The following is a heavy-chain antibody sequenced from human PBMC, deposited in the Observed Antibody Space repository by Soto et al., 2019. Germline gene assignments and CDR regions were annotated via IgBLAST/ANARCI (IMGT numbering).Heavy chain of an antibody. Sequence: QVQLVQSGAEVKKPGSSVKVSCKASGGTFSNYAINWVRQAPGQGLEWMGGFIHIFDAANYAQNFRGRVTITADEATSTAYMELSGLRSEDTAMYYCARKAESYGLDLWGQGTLVTVS. V-gene: IGHV1-69*01. CDR3: ARKAESYGLDL. CDR1: GGTFSNYA. J-gene: IGHJ3*01. CDR2: FIHIFDAA. D-gene: IGHD3-10*01.